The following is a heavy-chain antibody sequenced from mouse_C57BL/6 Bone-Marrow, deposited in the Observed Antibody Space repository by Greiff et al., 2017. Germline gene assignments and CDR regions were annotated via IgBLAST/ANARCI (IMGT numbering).Heavy chain of an antibody. Sequence: EVKLQQSGPAPVQPRASVKISCKASGYTFTDYYMNWVKQSHGKSLEWIGDINPNNGGTSYNQKFKGKATLTVDKSSSTAYMELRSLTSEDSAVYYCARDLHLLLRRFAYWGQGALVTVSA. CDR3: ARDLHLLLRRFAY. D-gene: IGHD1-1*01. V-gene: IGHV1-26*01. CDR1: GYTFTDYY. J-gene: IGHJ3*01. CDR2: INPNNGGT.